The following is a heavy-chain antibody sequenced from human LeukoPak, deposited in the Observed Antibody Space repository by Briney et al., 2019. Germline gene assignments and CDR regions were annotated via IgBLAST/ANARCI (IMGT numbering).Heavy chain of an antibody. CDR1: GYTFTDYY. J-gene: IGHJ6*02. D-gene: IGHD2-2*01. Sequence: ASVKVSCKASGYTFTDYYLQWVRQAPGQGLEWMGWINPNSGGTNSAQKFQGRVTMTRDTSVSTAYMELSRLRSDDTAVYYCARDHCTGSGCYEYYYYGMDVWGQGTTVTVSS. V-gene: IGHV1-2*02. CDR3: ARDHCTGSGCYEYYYYGMDV. CDR2: INPNSGGT.